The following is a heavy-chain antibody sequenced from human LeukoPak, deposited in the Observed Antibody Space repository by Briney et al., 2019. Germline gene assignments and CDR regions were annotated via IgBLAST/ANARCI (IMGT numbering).Heavy chain of an antibody. CDR1: GYTFTSYG. V-gene: IGHV1-18*01. CDR3: ARGAEIIGLTDFDY. J-gene: IGHJ4*02. D-gene: IGHD5-24*01. CDR2: ISAYNSNT. Sequence: ASVKVSCKASGYTFTSYGISWVRQAPGQGLERMGCISAYNSNTNYAQKLQGRVTMTTDTSTSTAYMELRSLRSDDTAVYYCARGAEIIGLTDFDYWGQGTLVTVSS.